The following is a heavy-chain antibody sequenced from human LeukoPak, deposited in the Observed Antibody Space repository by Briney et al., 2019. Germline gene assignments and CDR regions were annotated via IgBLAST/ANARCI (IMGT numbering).Heavy chain of an antibody. D-gene: IGHD4-11*01. Sequence: GASVKVSCKASGYTFTSYYMHWVRQAPGQGLEWMGIINLSGGSTSYAQKFQGRVTMTRDMSTSTVYMELSSLRSEDTAVYYCARDFLAVTTGYYYYMDVWGKGTTVTVSS. J-gene: IGHJ6*03. CDR1: GYTFTSYY. CDR2: INLSGGST. CDR3: ARDFLAVTTGYYYYMDV. V-gene: IGHV1-46*01.